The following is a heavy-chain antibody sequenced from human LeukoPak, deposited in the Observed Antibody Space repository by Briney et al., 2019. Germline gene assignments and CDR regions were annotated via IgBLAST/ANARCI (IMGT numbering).Heavy chain of an antibody. CDR2: IFNSGDT. CDR1: GGSISNYH. J-gene: IGHJ6*03. V-gene: IGHV4-4*07. CDR3: ARYYYYMDV. Sequence: SETLSLTCTVSGGSISNYHWTWVRQCAGKGLEWIGRIFNSGDTNYNPSLRSRVTMSVDTSKNQLSQKLSSVTAADTAMYYCARYYYYMDVWGKGTTVTVSS.